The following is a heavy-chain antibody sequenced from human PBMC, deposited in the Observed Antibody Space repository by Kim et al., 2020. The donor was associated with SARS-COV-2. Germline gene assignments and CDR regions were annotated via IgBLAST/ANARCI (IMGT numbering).Heavy chain of an antibody. CDR3: ARLRITMIVVPSRGYFDY. CDR1: GGSFSGYY. J-gene: IGHJ4*02. Sequence: SETLSLTCAVYGGSFSGYYWSWIRQPPGKGLEWTGEINHSGSTNYNPSLKSRVTISVDTSKNQFSLKLSSVTAADTAVYYCARLRITMIVVPSRGYFDYWGQGTLVTVSS. V-gene: IGHV4-34*01. D-gene: IGHD3-22*01. CDR2: INHSGST.